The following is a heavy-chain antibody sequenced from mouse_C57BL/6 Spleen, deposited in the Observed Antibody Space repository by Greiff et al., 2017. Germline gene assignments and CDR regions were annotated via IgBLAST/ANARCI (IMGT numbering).Heavy chain of an antibody. V-gene: IGHV1-82*01. CDR1: GYAFSSSW. D-gene: IGHD2-5*01. J-gene: IGHJ3*01. Sequence: QVQLQQSGPELVKPGASVKISCKASGYAFSSSWLNWVKQRPGKGLEWIGRIYPGDGDTNYNGKFKGKATLTADKSSSTAYMQLSSLTSEDSAVYFCAGSNSAWFAYWCQGTLVTVSA. CDR2: IYPGDGDT. CDR3: AGSNSAWFAY.